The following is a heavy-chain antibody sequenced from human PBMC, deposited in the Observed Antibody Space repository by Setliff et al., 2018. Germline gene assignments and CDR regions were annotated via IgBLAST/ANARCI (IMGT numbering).Heavy chain of an antibody. D-gene: IGHD3-3*01. CDR1: GGSLSGSLRGYAVF. CDR3: ARGYYNFLSGYYTPYYFDY. V-gene: IGHV4-39*07. Sequence: PSETLSLTCTVSGGSLSGSLRGYAVFWGWIRQSPGKELEWIGSAYYNGDSYYNPSLKSRVTMSVDTSKNQFSLKLSSVTAADTAVYFCARGYYNFLSGYYTPYYFDYWGQGTLVTVSS. J-gene: IGHJ4*02. CDR2: AYYNGDS.